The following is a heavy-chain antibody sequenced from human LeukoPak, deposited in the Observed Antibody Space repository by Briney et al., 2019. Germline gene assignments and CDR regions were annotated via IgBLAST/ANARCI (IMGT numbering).Heavy chain of an antibody. J-gene: IGHJ4*02. CDR2: IYYSGST. D-gene: IGHD1-26*01. Sequence: SETLSLTCTVSGGSISSSSYYWSWIRQPPGKGLEWIGYIYYSGSTNYNPSLKSRVTISVNTSKNQFSLKLSSVTAADTAVYYCARGSVGATTPFDYWGQGTLVTVSS. CDR1: GGSISSSSYY. CDR3: ARGSVGATTPFDY. V-gene: IGHV4-61*01.